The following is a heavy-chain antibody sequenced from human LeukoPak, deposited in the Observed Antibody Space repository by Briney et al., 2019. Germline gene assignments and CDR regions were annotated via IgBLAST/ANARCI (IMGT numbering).Heavy chain of an antibody. Sequence: GGSLRLSCAASGFTFDDYAMHWVRQAPGKGLEWVSLISGDGGSTYYADSVKGRFTISRDNGKNSLYLQMNSLRTEDTALYYCAKDPSAANYYGSGSYLDYWGQGTLVTVSS. CDR2: ISGDGGST. J-gene: IGHJ4*02. V-gene: IGHV3-43*02. D-gene: IGHD3-10*01. CDR1: GFTFDDYA. CDR3: AKDPSAANYYGSGSYLDY.